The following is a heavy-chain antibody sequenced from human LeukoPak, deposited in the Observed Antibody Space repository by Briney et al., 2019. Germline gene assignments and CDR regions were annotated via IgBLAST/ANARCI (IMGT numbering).Heavy chain of an antibody. CDR3: TRDIGSGDYVFFDS. V-gene: IGHV4-4*07. CDR1: DASDRGYY. Sequence: SETLSLTCTVSDASDRGYYWSWLQLPAGKGLEWIGRLYNNGSTNCNPSLKSRVTMSVDTSKNQLSLRLKSVTAADTAVYYCTRDIGSGDYVFFDSWGQGTQVIVSS. CDR2: LYNNGST. J-gene: IGHJ4*02. D-gene: IGHD4-17*01.